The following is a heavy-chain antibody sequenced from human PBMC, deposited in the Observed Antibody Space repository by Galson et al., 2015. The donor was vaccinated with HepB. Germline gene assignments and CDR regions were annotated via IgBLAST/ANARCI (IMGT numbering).Heavy chain of an antibody. J-gene: IGHJ5*02. V-gene: IGHV4-4*02. D-gene: IGHD6-13*01. CDR1: GGSISSSNW. CDR3: ARGGAYSSSWYRFDP. Sequence: SETLSLTCAVSGGSISSSNWWSWVRQPPGKGLEWIGEIYHSGSTNYNPSLKSRVTISVDKSKNQFSLKLSSVTAADTAVYYCARGGAYSSSWYRFDPWGQGTLVTVSS. CDR2: IYHSGST.